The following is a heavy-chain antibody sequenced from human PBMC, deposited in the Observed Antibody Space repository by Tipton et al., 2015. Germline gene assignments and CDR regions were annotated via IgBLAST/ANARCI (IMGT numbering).Heavy chain of an antibody. D-gene: IGHD3-3*01. CDR1: GGSISSSNYY. CDR3: ARISLLRYITGAFDV. Sequence: TLSLTCTVSGGSISSSNYYWGWIRQPPGKGLEWIGSIYYNGITYYNPSLRSRVIISVDTSKNQFSLNLSSVTAADTAVYYCARISLLRYITGAFDVWGQGTMVTVSP. J-gene: IGHJ3*01. CDR2: IYYNGIT. V-gene: IGHV4-39*07.